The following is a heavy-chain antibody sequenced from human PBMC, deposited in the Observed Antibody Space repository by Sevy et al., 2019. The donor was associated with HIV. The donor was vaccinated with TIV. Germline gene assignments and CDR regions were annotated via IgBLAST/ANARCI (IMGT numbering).Heavy chain of an antibody. D-gene: IGHD3-10*01. V-gene: IGHV3-21*01. Sequence: GGSLRLSCAASGFTFSSYSMNWVRQAPGKGLEWVSSISSSSSYIYYADSVKGRFTISRDNAKNSLYLQMNSLRADDRAVYYCASEFGVAFDIWGQGTMVTVSS. CDR2: ISSSSSYI. J-gene: IGHJ3*02. CDR1: GFTFSSYS. CDR3: ASEFGVAFDI.